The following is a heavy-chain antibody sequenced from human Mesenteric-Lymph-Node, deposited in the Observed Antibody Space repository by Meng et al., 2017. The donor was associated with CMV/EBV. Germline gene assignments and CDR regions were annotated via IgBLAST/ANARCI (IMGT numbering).Heavy chain of an antibody. CDR2: IYSGGST. V-gene: IGHV3-66*02. D-gene: IGHD1-26*01. CDR1: GFTVSSNY. J-gene: IGHJ5*02. CDR3: ARHIVGATTGFDP. Sequence: SCAASGFTVSSNYRSWVRQAPGKGLEWVSVIYSGGSTYYADSVKGRFTTSRDNSKNTLYLQMSSLRAEDTAVYYCARHIVGATTGFDPWGQGTLVTV.